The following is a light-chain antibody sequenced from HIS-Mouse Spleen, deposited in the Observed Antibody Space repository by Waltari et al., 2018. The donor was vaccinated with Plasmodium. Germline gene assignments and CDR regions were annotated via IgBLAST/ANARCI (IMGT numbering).Light chain of an antibody. Sequence: DIQMTQSPSSLSASVGDRVTITCQASQDIRNYLNWYQQKPGKAPTLLIYDASNLETGVPSRFSGSGSGTDFTFTISSLQPEDIATYYCQQYDNLPPLFTFGPGTKVDIK. CDR2: DAS. CDR1: QDIRNY. CDR3: QQYDNLPPLFT. J-gene: IGKJ3*01. V-gene: IGKV1-33*01.